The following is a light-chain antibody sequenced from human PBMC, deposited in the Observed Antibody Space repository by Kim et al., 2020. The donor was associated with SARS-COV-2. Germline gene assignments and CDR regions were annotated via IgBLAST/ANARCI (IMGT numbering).Light chain of an antibody. V-gene: IGLV2-14*03. CDR1: SSDIGDSNY. CDR2: DVS. J-gene: IGLJ2*01. Sequence: QSALTQPVSVSGSPGQSITISCTGSSSDIGDSNYVSWYQHNPGEAPKLILYDVSARPSGVSTRFSGSKSGNTASLTISGLQAEDEADYYCPAWTRSNTLDVAFGGGTQLTVL. CDR3: PAWTRSNTLDVA.